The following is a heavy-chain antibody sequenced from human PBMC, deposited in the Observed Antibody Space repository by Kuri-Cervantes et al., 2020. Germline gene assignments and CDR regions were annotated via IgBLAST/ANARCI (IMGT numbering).Heavy chain of an antibody. Sequence: GESLKISCAASGFTFSSYAMHWVRQAPGKGLEWVAVISYDGSNKYYADSVKGRFTISRDNSKNTLYLQMNSLRAEETAVYYCAKDLHHSMIQLWSDYYYGMDVWGQGTTVTVSS. V-gene: IGHV3-30-3*01. CDR2: ISYDGSNK. CDR1: GFTFSSYA. D-gene: IGHD5-18*01. CDR3: AKDLHHSMIQLWSDYYYGMDV. J-gene: IGHJ6*02.